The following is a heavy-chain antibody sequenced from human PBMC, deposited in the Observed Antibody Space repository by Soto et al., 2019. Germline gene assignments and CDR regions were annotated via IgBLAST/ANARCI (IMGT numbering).Heavy chain of an antibody. CDR3: SRARQAWKKQNYFDY. Sequence: SETLSLTCTVSGGSISSSSYYWGWIRQPPGKGLEWIGSIYYSGSTNYNPSLKSRVTISVDTSKNQFSLKLSSVTAADTAVYYCSRARQAWKKQNYFDYWGQGTLVTVSS. CDR2: IYYSGST. J-gene: IGHJ4*01. D-gene: IGHD1-1*01. CDR1: GGSISSSSYY. V-gene: IGHV4-39*07.